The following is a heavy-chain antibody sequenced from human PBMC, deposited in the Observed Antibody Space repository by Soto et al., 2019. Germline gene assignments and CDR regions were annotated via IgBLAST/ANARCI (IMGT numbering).Heavy chain of an antibody. CDR3: ARGLRGYSGYDYYYYMDV. CDR2: IYYSGGT. J-gene: IGHJ6*03. Sequence: SETLSLTCTVSGGSISSGGYYWSWIRQHPGKGLEWIGYIYYSGGTYYNPSLKSRVTISVDTSKNQFSLKLSSVTAADTAVYYCARGLRGYSGYDYYYYMDVWGKGTTVTVSS. V-gene: IGHV4-31*03. CDR1: GGSISSGGYY. D-gene: IGHD5-12*01.